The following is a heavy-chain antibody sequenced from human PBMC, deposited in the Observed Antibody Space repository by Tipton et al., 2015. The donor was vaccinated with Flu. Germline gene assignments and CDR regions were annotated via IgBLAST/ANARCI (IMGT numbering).Heavy chain of an antibody. Sequence: QVQLVQSGAEVKKPGASVKVSCKASGYTFTSYYMHWVRQAPGQGLEWMGIINPSGGSTSYAQKFQGRVTMTRDTSTSTVYMELSSLRSEDTAVYYWARDAGSGSYYQPFDYWGQGTLVTVSS. CDR1: GYTFTSYY. V-gene: IGHV1-46*01. CDR2: INPSGGST. D-gene: IGHD1-26*01. CDR3: ARDAGSGSYYQPFDY. J-gene: IGHJ4*02.